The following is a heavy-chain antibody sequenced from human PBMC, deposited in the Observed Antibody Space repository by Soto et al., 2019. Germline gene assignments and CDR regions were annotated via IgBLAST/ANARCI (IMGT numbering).Heavy chain of an antibody. CDR3: AREMWTRSGPQNFFDY. V-gene: IGHV1-18*01. J-gene: IGHJ4*02. Sequence: ASVKVSCKASGYSFTTYGFCWVRQVPGQGPEWMGYISPSSGYTTYAPNLQDRVIMTTDSSTTTVYMELRSLRSDDTAVYYCAREMWTRSGPQNFFDYWGQGALVTVSS. CDR1: GYSFTTYG. CDR2: ISPSSGYT. D-gene: IGHD6-25*01.